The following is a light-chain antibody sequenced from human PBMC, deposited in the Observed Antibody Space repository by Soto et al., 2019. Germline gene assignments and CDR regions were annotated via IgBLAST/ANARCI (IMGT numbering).Light chain of an antibody. J-gene: IGLJ1*01. CDR1: SSNIRNNY. CDR3: GTWDSSLSAYV. Sequence: QSLLTQPPSLSAAPGQKVTISCSGSSSNIRNNYVSWYQQLPGTAPKLLIYDNNKRPSGIPDRFSGSKSGTSATLGITGLQTGDEADYYCGTWDSSLSAYVFGTGTKVTVL. CDR2: DNN. V-gene: IGLV1-51*01.